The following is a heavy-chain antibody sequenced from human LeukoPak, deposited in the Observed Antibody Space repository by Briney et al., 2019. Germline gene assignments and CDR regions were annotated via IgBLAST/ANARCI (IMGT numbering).Heavy chain of an antibody. Sequence: PGGSLRLSCAASGFTFSSYGMHWVRQAPGKGLEWVAFIRYDGSNKYYADSVKGRFTISRENAKNSLYLQMNSLGAGDTAVYYCARELRTAAGFDAFDIWGQGTRVTVSS. J-gene: IGHJ3*02. CDR1: GFTFSSYG. V-gene: IGHV3-30*02. CDR2: IRYDGSNK. D-gene: IGHD6-13*01. CDR3: ARELRTAAGFDAFDI.